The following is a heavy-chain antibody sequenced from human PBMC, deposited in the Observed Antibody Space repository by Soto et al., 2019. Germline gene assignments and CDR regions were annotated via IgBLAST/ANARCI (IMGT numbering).Heavy chain of an antibody. J-gene: IGHJ4*02. Sequence: GGSLRLSCVASGFTFSSYAMTWVRQAPGKGLEWVSAISGGDGSPSYADSVKGRFTISRDNSKNTLYLHMNSLRADDTAAYYCAKWHTYNYDSLAFSGFDCWGQGTQVPVPS. CDR3: AKWHTYNYDSLAFSGFDC. D-gene: IGHD3-16*01. V-gene: IGHV3-23*01. CDR1: GFTFSSYA. CDR2: ISGGDGSP.